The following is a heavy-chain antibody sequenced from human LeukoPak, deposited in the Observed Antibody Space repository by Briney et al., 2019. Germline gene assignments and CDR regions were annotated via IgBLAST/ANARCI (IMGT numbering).Heavy chain of an antibody. V-gene: IGHV1-69*13. CDR2: IIPIFGTA. CDR3: ARGEIIRSGFDY. Sequence: ASVKVSCKASGGTFSSYAISWVRQAPGQGLEWMGGIIPIFGTANYAQKFQGRVTTTADESTSTAYMELSSLRSEDTAVYYCARGEIIRSGFDYWGQGTLVTVSS. D-gene: IGHD1-26*01. CDR1: GGTFSSYA. J-gene: IGHJ4*02.